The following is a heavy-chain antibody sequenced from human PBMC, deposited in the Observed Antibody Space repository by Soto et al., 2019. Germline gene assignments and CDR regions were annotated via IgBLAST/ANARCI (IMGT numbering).Heavy chain of an antibody. CDR2: ISGSGDTT. CDR1: GFTFSSYA. J-gene: IGHJ4*02. V-gene: IGHV3-23*01. Sequence: EVQVLESGGDLVQPGGSLRLSCAASGFTFSSYAMTWVRQAPGMGLEWVSSISGSGDTTYYADSVDGRFTISRDISKNTLDLQMNSLRAEDTAVNYFARVRTWTYRDYWGQGSLVTVSS. D-gene: IGHD1-1*01. CDR3: ARVRTWTYRDY.